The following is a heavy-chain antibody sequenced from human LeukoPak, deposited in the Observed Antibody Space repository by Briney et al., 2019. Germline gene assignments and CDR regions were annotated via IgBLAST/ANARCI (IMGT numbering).Heavy chain of an antibody. V-gene: IGHV3-66*01. CDR3: ARVLILVVTPMWFDY. J-gene: IGHJ4*02. Sequence: GGSLRLSCAASGFTVSSNYMSWVRQAPGKGLEWVSVIYSGGSTYYADSVKGRFTISRDNSKNTLYLQMNSLRAEDTAVYYCARVLILVVTPMWFDYWGQGTLVTVSS. CDR1: GFTVSSNY. D-gene: IGHD3-22*01. CDR2: IYSGGST.